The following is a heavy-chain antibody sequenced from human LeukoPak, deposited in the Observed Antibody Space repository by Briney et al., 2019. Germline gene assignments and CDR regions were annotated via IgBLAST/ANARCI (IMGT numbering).Heavy chain of an antibody. CDR1: GGSFSGYY. V-gene: IGHV4-34*01. CDR3: ARDLVDYGEPFDY. J-gene: IGHJ4*02. Sequence: SETLSLTCAVYGGSFSGYYWSWIRQPPGKGLEWIGEINHSGSTNYNPSLKSRVTISVDTSKNQFSLKLSSVTAADTAVYYCARDLVDYGEPFDYWGQGTLVTVSS. D-gene: IGHD4-17*01. CDR2: INHSGST.